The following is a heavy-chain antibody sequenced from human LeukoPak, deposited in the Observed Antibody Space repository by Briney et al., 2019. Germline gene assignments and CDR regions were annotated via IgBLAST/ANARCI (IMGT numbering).Heavy chain of an antibody. CDR3: AREDIVVVPASTPYYYYYYMDV. CDR2: INPYNDIT. CDR1: GYTFTAYY. V-gene: IGHV1-18*04. D-gene: IGHD2-2*01. J-gene: IGHJ6*03. Sequence: ASVKVSCKASGYTFTAYYMHWVRQAPGQGLEWMGWINPYNDITDYAQTFKGRVTMTTDTSTSTAYMELRSPRSDDTAVYYCAREDIVVVPASTPYYYYYYMDVWGKGTTVTVSS.